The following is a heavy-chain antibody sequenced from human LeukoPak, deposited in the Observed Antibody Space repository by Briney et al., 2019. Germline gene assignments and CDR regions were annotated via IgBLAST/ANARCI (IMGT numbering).Heavy chain of an antibody. V-gene: IGHV3-23*01. D-gene: IGHD6-13*01. CDR3: ARDGRYSSSWSWHYYMDV. CDR2: ISGSGGST. J-gene: IGHJ6*03. Sequence: PGGSLRLSCAASGFTFSSYAMSWVRQAPGKGLEWVSAISGSGGSTYYADSVKGRFTISRDNAKNSLYLQMNSLRAEDTAVYYCARDGRYSSSWSWHYYMDVWGKGTTVTISS. CDR1: GFTFSSYA.